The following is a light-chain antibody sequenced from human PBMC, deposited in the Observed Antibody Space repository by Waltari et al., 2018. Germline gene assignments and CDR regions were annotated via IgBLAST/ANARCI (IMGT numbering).Light chain of an antibody. Sequence: DILLTQSPLSLPVTPGEPAYVSCRSSQNLLHSNGYTSLDWYLQKPGQSPQLLIYLGFNRASGVHDRFSGSGSGTDFTLKISRVEADDVGVYYCMQALLTPTFGQGTRLEI. CDR1: QNLLHSNGYTS. CDR2: LGF. V-gene: IGKV2-28*01. CDR3: MQALLTPT. J-gene: IGKJ5*01.